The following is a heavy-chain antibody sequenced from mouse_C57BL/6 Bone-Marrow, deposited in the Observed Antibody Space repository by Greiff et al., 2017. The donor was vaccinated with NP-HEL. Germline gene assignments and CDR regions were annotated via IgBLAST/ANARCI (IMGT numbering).Heavy chain of an antibody. Sequence: EVQRVESGPELVKPGASVKISCKASGYSFTDYNMNWVKQSNGKSLEWIGVINPNYGTTSYNQKFKGKATFTADTSSNTAYMQLSSLTTEDSAIYYCARRDSNYDYAMDYWGQGTSVTVSS. D-gene: IGHD2-5*01. CDR1: GYSFTDYN. V-gene: IGHV1-39*01. J-gene: IGHJ4*01. CDR3: ARRDSNYDYAMDY. CDR2: INPNYGTT.